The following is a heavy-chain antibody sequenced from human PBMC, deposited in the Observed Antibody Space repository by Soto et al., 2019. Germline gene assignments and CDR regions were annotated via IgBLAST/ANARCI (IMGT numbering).Heavy chain of an antibody. V-gene: IGHV4-59*01. D-gene: IGHD1-26*01. CDR1: GGSISSYH. J-gene: IGHJ5*02. CDR2: VFYTGST. CDR3: ARSYSGTFYGYDT. Sequence: KPSETLSLTCTVSGGSISSYHWSWIRQSPGKGLEWIGYVFYTGSTKYNPALKRRVTISVDTSKNQFSLKLGSVSAADTGLYYCARSYSGTFYGYDTWGQGILVTVSS.